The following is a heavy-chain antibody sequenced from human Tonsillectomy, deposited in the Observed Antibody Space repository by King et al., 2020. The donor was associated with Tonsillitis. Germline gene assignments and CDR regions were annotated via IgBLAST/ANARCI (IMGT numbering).Heavy chain of an antibody. D-gene: IGHD3-9*01. V-gene: IGHV3-23*04. CDR3: AKIVVDYDILTGYSGEPFDY. J-gene: IGHJ4*02. CDR1: GFTFSSYA. CDR2: ISCSGGST. Sequence: VQLVESGGGLVQPGGSLRLSCAASGFTFSSYAMSWVRQAPGKGLGGVSSISCSGGSTYDADSVRGRFTISRDNSTNTLYLQMNSLRAEDTAVYYWAKIVVDYDILTGYSGEPFDYWGQGTLVTVSS.